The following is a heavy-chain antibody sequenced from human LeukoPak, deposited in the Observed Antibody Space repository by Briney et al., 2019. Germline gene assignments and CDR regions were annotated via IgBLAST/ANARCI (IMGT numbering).Heavy chain of an antibody. CDR2: ISSSSNSI. Sequence: GGSLRLSCAASGFSFSSYSINWVRQAPGKGLEWVSYISSSSNSIRYADSVKGRFTISRDNAKNSLYLQMNSLRAEDTAVYYCAELGITMIGGVWGKGTTVTISS. CDR3: AELGITMIGGV. CDR1: GFSFSSYS. V-gene: IGHV3-48*01. J-gene: IGHJ6*04. D-gene: IGHD3-10*02.